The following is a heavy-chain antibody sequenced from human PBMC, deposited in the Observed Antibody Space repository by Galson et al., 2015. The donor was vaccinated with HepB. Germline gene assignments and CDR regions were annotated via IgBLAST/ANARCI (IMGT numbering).Heavy chain of an antibody. Sequence: PALVKPTQTLTLTCTFSGFSLSTSGVGVGWIRQPPGKALEWLALIYWDDDKRYSPSLKSRLTITKDTSKNQVVLTMTNMDPVDTATYYCARQELLWPLGYWGQGTLVTVSS. V-gene: IGHV2-5*02. D-gene: IGHD3-10*01. CDR2: IYWDDDK. J-gene: IGHJ4*02. CDR3: ARQELLWPLGY. CDR1: GFSLSTSGVG.